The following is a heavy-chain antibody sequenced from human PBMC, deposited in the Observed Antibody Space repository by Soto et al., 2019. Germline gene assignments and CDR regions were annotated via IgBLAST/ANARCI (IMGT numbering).Heavy chain of an antibody. J-gene: IGHJ5*02. CDR2: ISAYNGNT. Sequence: ASVKVSCKASGYTFTSYGISWVRQAPGQGLEWMGWISAYNGNTNYAQKLQGRVTMTTDTSTSTAYMELRSLGSDDTAVYYCAREAGVRGVMYQGHRGPWFDPWGQGTLVTVSS. CDR3: AREAGVRGVMYQGHRGPWFDP. CDR1: GYTFTSYG. D-gene: IGHD3-10*01. V-gene: IGHV1-18*01.